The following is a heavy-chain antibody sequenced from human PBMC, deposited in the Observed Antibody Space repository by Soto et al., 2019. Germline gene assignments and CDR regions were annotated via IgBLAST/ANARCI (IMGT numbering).Heavy chain of an antibody. CDR1: GFTFRNQD. Sequence: EVQLLESGGGLVQPGGSLRLTCVGSGFTFRNQDMRRVRQAPGKGLEWVSGISGRGGVTYYADSVKGRFTISRDNSKNTLYLQMNNLRDNDTAVYYCAKDRQFRSYYKSASHYNDWGRGTLATVS. CDR3: AKDRQFRSYYKSASHYND. V-gene: IGHV3-23*01. CDR2: ISGRGGVT. D-gene: IGHD3-10*01. J-gene: IGHJ4*02.